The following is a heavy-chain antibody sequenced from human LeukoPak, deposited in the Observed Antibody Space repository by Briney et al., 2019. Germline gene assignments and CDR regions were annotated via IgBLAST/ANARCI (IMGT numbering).Heavy chain of an antibody. D-gene: IGHD3-10*01. J-gene: IGHJ3*02. CDR2: MYYSGST. Sequence: SETLSLTCTVSGGSISSRSYYWGWIRQPPGKGLEWIGSMYYSGSTYYNPSLKSRVTIAVDTSKNQFSPNLSSVTAADTAVYYCARHGYYGSGTLDIWGQGTKVTVS. V-gene: IGHV4-39*01. CDR1: GGSISSRSYY. CDR3: ARHGYYGSGTLDI.